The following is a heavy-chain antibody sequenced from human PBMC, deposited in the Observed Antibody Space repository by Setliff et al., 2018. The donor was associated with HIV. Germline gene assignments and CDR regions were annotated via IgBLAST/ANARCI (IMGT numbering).Heavy chain of an antibody. CDR3: ATGVWENLDLQRDYYGAGTHLPFNF. CDR1: GYTFTSKH. D-gene: IGHD3-10*01. CDR2: MDPSSAAT. V-gene: IGHV1-8*01. Sequence: ASVKVSCKASGYTFTSKHINWVRQATGQGLEWLGWMDPSSAATGYAQKFQGRVTLTRDTSISTAYMELSSLRSDDTAIYYCATGVWENLDLQRDYYGAGTHLPFNFWGQGTLVTVSS. J-gene: IGHJ4*02.